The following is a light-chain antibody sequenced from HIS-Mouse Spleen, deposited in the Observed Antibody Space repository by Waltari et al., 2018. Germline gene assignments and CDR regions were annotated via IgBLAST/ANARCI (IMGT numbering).Light chain of an antibody. CDR1: SSDVGGYNY. V-gene: IGLV2-11*01. Sequence: QSALTQPRSVSGSPGQSVTISCTGTSSDVGGYNYFSWYQQHPGTAPKLMIYDVSKRPSGVPDRFSGSKSGNTASLTISGLQAEDEADYYCCSYAGSYTYVFGTGTKVTVL. J-gene: IGLJ1*01. CDR2: DVS. CDR3: CSYAGSYTYV.